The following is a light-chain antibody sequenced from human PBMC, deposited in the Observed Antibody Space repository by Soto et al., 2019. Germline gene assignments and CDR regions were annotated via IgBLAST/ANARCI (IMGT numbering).Light chain of an antibody. V-gene: IGKV1-39*01. CDR1: QSITTY. J-gene: IGKJ4*01. CDR2: AAS. CDR3: QETYITPLNP. Sequence: DIQMTQSPSSLSASVGDRVTITCRASQSITTYLNWYQQKPGKAPKLLIFAASSLQSGVPSRFSGSGSGTTFTLTSSNLQPEDFAMYYCQETYITPLNPFGGGTNLDIK.